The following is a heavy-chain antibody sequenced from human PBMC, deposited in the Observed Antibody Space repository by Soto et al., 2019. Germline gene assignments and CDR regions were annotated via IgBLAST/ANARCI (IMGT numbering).Heavy chain of an antibody. Sequence: PSETLSLTCIVSGGYISSNDFYRSWIRQHPGKGLEWIGYIYHSGDTNYNPSLKSRVTISVDTSKNQFSLKLTSVTAADTAVYYCARDKITGLFDYWGQGTLVTVSS. CDR3: ARDKITGLFDY. J-gene: IGHJ4*02. D-gene: IGHD2-8*02. V-gene: IGHV4-31*03. CDR1: GGYISSNDFY. CDR2: IYHSGDT.